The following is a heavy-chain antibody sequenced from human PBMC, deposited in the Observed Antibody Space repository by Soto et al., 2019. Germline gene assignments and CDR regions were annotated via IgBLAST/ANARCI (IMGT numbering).Heavy chain of an antibody. CDR2: IYYSGST. CDR3: ARLNVITFGGVIVIPGGFDY. CDR1: GGSISSFH. V-gene: IGHV4-59*08. J-gene: IGHJ4*02. Sequence: PSETLSLTCTVSGGSISSFHWSWIRQPPGKGLEWIGSIYYSGSTNYNPSLKSRVTISVDTSKNQFSLKLSSVTAADTAVYYCARLNVITFGGVIVIPGGFDYWGQGTLVTVSS. D-gene: IGHD3-16*02.